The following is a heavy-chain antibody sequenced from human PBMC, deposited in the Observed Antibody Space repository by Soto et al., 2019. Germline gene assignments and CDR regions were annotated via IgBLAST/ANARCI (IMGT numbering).Heavy chain of an antibody. D-gene: IGHD6-6*01. V-gene: IGHV3-33*01. Sequence: PGGSLRLSCAASGFTFSSYGMHWVRQAPGKGLEWVAVIWYDGSNKYYADSVKGRFTISRDNSKNTLYLQMNSLRAEDTAVYYCAREYAQLAPSVYYYGMDVWGQGTTVTVSS. J-gene: IGHJ6*02. CDR3: AREYAQLAPSVYYYGMDV. CDR2: IWYDGSNK. CDR1: GFTFSSYG.